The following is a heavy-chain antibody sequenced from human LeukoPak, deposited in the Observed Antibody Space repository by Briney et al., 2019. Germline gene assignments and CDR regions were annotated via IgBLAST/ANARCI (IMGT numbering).Heavy chain of an antibody. Sequence: SVKVSCKASGGTFSSYAISWVRQAPGQGLEWMGGIIPIFGTANYAQKFQGRVTITTDESTSTAYMELSSLRSEDTAVYYCARGDTAMVRRYYYYYMDVWGKGTTVTVSS. CDR2: IIPIFGTA. J-gene: IGHJ6*03. CDR3: ARGDTAMVRRYYYYYMDV. CDR1: GGTFSSYA. V-gene: IGHV1-69*05. D-gene: IGHD5-18*01.